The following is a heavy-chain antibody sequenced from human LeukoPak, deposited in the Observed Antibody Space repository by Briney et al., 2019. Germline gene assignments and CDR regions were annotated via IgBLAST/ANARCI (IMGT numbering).Heavy chain of an antibody. J-gene: IGHJ4*02. CDR2: ITANTRGRIT. V-gene: IGHV3-23*01. CDR1: GFSFSTYD. D-gene: IGHD2/OR15-2a*01. CDR3: ARGGYFSFDY. Sequence: GGSLRLSCVTSGFSFSTYDMSWVRQAPGKGLEWVSGITANTRGRITYYADSVKGRFTISRDSSKDTLYLQMNSLRAEDTAVYFRARGGYFSFDYWGQGTLVTVSS.